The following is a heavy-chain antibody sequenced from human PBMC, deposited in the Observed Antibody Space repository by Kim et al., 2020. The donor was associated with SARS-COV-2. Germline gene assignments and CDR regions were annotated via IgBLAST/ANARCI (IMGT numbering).Heavy chain of an antibody. CDR3: AKDLDSSGYHHWFDP. CDR2: ISGSGGST. Sequence: GGSLRLSCAASGFTFSSYAMSWVRQAPGKGLEWVSAISGSGGSTYYADSVKGRFTISRDNSKNTLYLQMNSLRAEDTAVYYCAKDLDSSGYHHWFDPWGQGTLVTVSS. D-gene: IGHD3-22*01. J-gene: IGHJ5*02. CDR1: GFTFSSYA. V-gene: IGHV3-23*01.